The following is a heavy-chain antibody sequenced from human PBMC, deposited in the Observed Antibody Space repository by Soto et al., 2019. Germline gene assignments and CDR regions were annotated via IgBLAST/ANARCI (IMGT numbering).Heavy chain of an antibody. J-gene: IGHJ6*02. CDR3: AKDSYYDFWSGYPPLYYGMDV. CDR2: ISYDGSNK. D-gene: IGHD3-3*01. Sequence: PGGSLRLSCAASGFTFSSYGMHWVRQAPGKGLEWVAVISYDGSNKYYADSVKGRFTISRDNSKNTLYLQMNSLRAEDTAVYYCAKDSYYDFWSGYPPLYYGMDVWGQGTTVTVSS. V-gene: IGHV3-30*18. CDR1: GFTFSSYG.